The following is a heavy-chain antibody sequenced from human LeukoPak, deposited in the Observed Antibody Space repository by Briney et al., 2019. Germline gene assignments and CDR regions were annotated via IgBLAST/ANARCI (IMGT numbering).Heavy chain of an antibody. J-gene: IGHJ4*02. Sequence: SETLSLTCAVYGGSFSGYYWSWIRQPPGKGLEWIGSIYYSGSTYYNPSLKSRVTISADTSKNQFSLKLSSVTAADTAVYYCARLLSYSSGWPIDYWGQGTLVTVSS. CDR1: GGSFSGYY. CDR2: IYYSGST. D-gene: IGHD6-19*01. CDR3: ARLLSYSSGWPIDY. V-gene: IGHV4-34*01.